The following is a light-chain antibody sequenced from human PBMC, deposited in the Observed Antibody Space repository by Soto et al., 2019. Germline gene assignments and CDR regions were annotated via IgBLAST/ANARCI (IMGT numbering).Light chain of an antibody. CDR3: MQALQTPYT. CDR1: QSLLHSNGYNY. V-gene: IGKV2-28*01. J-gene: IGKJ2*01. CDR2: LGS. Sequence: DIVMTQSPLSLPVTPGEPASISCRSSQSLLHSNGYNYLDWYLQKPGQSPQLLIYLGSNRASGVPDRFSGSGSGKDFTLKINRVEAEDVGVYYCMQALQTPYTFGQGTKLEIK.